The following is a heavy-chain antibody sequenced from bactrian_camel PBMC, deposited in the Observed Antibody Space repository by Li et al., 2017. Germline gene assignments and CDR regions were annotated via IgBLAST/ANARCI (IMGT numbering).Heavy chain of an antibody. CDR3: APYGVYGGRWSTFFTD. Sequence: HVQLVESGGGSVQARGSLRLSCAASGYTYGPYCMGWFRQAPGKGLEWVSSIYADGSNTYYTDSVKGRFTISRDIAKNTVYLQMNSLKSEDTAPYYCAPYGVYGGRWSTFFTDWGQGTQVTVS. CDR1: GYTYGPYC. J-gene: IGHJ4*01. V-gene: IGHV3-2*01. CDR2: IYADGSNT. D-gene: IGHD6*01.